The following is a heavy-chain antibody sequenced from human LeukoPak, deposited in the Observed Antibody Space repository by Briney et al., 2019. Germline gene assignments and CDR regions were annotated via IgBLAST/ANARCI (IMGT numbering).Heavy chain of an antibody. CDR1: GGSFSGYY. CDR3: ARVSLHHRFYYYMDV. J-gene: IGHJ6*03. D-gene: IGHD1-14*01. Sequence: SETLSLICAVYGGSFSGYYWSWIRQPPGKGLEWIGEINHSGSTNYNPSLKSRVTISVDTSKNQFSLKLSSVTAADTAVYYCARVSLHHRFYYYMDVWGKGTTVTVSS. CDR2: INHSGST. V-gene: IGHV4-34*01.